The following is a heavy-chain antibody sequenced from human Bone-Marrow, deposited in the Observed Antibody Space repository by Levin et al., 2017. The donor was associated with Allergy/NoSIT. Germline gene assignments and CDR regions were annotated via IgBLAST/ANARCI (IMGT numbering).Heavy chain of an antibody. CDR3: ARPHGYSSGLGLGY. D-gene: IGHD6-19*01. CDR1: GGSINSYY. Sequence: SETLSLTCTVSGGSINSYYWSWIRQPPGKGLEWIGYIYYTGSTNYNPSLKSRVTISVDTSKNQFSLKLSSVTAADTAVYYCARPHGYSSGLGLGYWGQGTLVTVSS. V-gene: IGHV4-59*01. J-gene: IGHJ4*02. CDR2: IYYTGST.